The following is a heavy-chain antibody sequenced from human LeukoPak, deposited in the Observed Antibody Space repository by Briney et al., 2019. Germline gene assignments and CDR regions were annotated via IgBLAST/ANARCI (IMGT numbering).Heavy chain of an antibody. J-gene: IGHJ3*02. V-gene: IGHV3-21*01. CDR3: ARGGATVLSYAFDI. Sequence: PGGSLRLSCAASGFTFSSYSMNWVRQAPGKGLEWVSSISSSSYMYYADSVKGRFTISRDNAKNSLYLQMNSLRAEDTAVYYCARGGATVLSYAFDIWGQGTMVTVSS. CDR1: GFTFSSYS. CDR2: ISSSSYM. D-gene: IGHD1-26*01.